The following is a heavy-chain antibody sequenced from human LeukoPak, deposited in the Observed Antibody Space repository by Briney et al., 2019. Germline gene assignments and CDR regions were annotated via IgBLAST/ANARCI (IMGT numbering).Heavy chain of an antibody. CDR2: IYYSGST. J-gene: IGHJ4*02. Sequence: SETLSLTCTVSGGSISSSSYCWGWIRQPPGKGLEWIGSIYYSGSTNYNPSLKSRVTISVDTSKNQFSLKLSSVTAADTAVYYCARAGDYYDSSGYYYSYWGQGTLVTVSS. CDR3: ARAGDYYDSSGYYYSY. D-gene: IGHD3-22*01. V-gene: IGHV4-39*07. CDR1: GGSISSSSYC.